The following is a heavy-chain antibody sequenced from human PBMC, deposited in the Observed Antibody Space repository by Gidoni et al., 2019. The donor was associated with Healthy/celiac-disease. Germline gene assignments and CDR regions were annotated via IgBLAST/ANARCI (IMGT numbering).Heavy chain of an antibody. CDR1: GFTLSCYS. CDR3: ARGGDYYDSKATRDY. D-gene: IGHD3-22*01. Sequence: EVPAVGFGGGLVKAGGVPRIPRSGSGFTLSCYSMNWVRQAPGKGLEWVSSISSSSSYIYYADSVKGRFTISRDNAKNSLYLQMDSLRAEDTAVYYCARGGDYYDSKATRDYWGQGTLVTVSS. CDR2: ISSSSSYI. V-gene: IGHV3-21*01. J-gene: IGHJ4*02.